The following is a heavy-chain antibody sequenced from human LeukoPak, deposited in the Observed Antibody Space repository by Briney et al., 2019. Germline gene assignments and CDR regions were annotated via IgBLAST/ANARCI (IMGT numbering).Heavy chain of an antibody. J-gene: IGHJ4*02. D-gene: IGHD4-23*01. CDR1: GGTFSSYT. CDR3: ASRGYGGNLRGFDY. CDR2: IIPTLGIA. Sequence: SVKVSCKASGGTFSSYTISWVRQAPGQGLEWMGRIIPTLGIANYAQKFQGIVTITADKSTSTAYMELSSLRSEDTAVYYCASRGYGGNLRGFDYWGQGTLVTVSS. V-gene: IGHV1-69*02.